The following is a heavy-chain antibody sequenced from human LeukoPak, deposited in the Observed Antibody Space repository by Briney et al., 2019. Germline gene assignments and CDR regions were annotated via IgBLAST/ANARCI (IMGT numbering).Heavy chain of an antibody. D-gene: IGHD2-2*03. Sequence: GSSVKVSCKASGGTFISYAISWVRQAPGQGLEWMGGIIPIFGTANYAQKFQGRVTITADESTSTAYMELSSLRSEDTAVYYCARDKPGRPASLDPYYGMDVWGQGTTVTVSS. CDR2: IIPIFGTA. J-gene: IGHJ6*02. CDR1: GGTFISYA. V-gene: IGHV1-69*01. CDR3: ARDKPGRPASLDPYYGMDV.